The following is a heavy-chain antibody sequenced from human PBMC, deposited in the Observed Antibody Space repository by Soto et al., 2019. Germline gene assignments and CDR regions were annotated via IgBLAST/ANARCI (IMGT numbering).Heavy chain of an antibody. J-gene: IGHJ4*01. V-gene: IGHV3-11*01. Sequence: QVQLLESGGGLVKPGGSLRLSCAASGFTFSDYYMSWIRQAPGKGLEWVSYISGSDTTIYYADSVQGRFTISRDNAKNLLYLQMNSLRAEDTAVYYCSRDMSTNYMANWGHEPLVTVSS. CDR1: GFTFSDYY. CDR2: ISGSDTTI. CDR3: SRDMSTNYMAN. D-gene: IGHD4-4*01.